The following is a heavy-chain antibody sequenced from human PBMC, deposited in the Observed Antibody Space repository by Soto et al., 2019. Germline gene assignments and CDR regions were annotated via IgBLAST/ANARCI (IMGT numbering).Heavy chain of an antibody. J-gene: IGHJ4*02. D-gene: IGHD6-13*01. CDR2: IHYSGTT. V-gene: IGHV4-59*01. Sequence: SETLSLTCTVSGGSMRNYFWTWIRQPPGKGLEWIGYIHYSGTTSFFPSYNPSLRIRVTISEDTSTNQFSLKLLSVTTADTAVYFCAAGEASSRNLAPYYLDFWGQGTLVTVSS. CDR3: AAGEASSRNLAPYYLDF. CDR1: GGSMRNYF.